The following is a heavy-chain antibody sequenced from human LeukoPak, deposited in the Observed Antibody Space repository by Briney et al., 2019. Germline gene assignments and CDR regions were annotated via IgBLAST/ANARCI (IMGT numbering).Heavy chain of an antibody. D-gene: IGHD5-24*01. Sequence: PGGSLRLSCSASGFTFSHYAMHWVRQAPGEGLEYLSGTSSNGDSTYYADSVKGRFTISRDNSKNTLFLQMSSLRVEDTAFYYCVKDAKMATIGRTFDYWGQGTLVTVSS. CDR1: GFTFSHYA. CDR3: VKDAKMATIGRTFDY. J-gene: IGHJ4*02. V-gene: IGHV3-64D*09. CDR2: TSSNGDST.